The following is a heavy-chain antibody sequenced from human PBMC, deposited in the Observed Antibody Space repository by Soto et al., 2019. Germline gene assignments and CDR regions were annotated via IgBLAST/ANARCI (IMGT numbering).Heavy chain of an antibody. CDR1: GFTFTNAW. CDR2: IKSKTDGGTT. J-gene: IGHJ4*02. CDR3: TTDRAIMEAVIFDS. Sequence: EVQLVESGGGLVKPGESLRLSCAASGFTFTNAWMSWVRQAPGKGLELVGRIKSKTDGGTTDYTAPVKGRFTISRDDSXNTLYLQINRLETEDTAVYYCTTDRAIMEAVIFDSWGQGTLVTVSS. V-gene: IGHV3-15*01. D-gene: IGHD2-15*01.